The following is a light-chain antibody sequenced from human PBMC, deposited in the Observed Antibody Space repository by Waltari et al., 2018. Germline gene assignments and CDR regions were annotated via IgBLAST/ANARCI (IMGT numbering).Light chain of an antibody. V-gene: IGLV6-57*04. J-gene: IGLJ3*02. CDR3: QSYDGSVSWV. Sequence: FMLTQPHSVSESPGKTITISCTRSSGSIASNFVQWYQQRTGSAPTTVIYEDHQRPSGVPDRFSGSFDRSSNSASLTISGLKTEDEAEYYCQSYDGSVSWVFGGGTKLTVL. CDR2: EDH. CDR1: SGSIASNF.